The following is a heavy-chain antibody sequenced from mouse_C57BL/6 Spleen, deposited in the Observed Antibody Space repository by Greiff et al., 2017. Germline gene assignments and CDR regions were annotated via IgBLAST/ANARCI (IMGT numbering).Heavy chain of an antibody. Sequence: DVQLQESGPGLVKPSQSLSLTCSVTGYSITSGYYWNWIRQFPGNKLEWMGYIRYDGSNNYNPPLKNPTSFPRDTSTNPFFLKLHSVTTEDTATYDCARWGDDDASYGYFDVWGTGTTVTVSS. J-gene: IGHJ1*03. CDR3: ARWGDDDASYGYFDV. V-gene: IGHV3-6*01. CDR1: GYSITSGYY. CDR2: IRYDGSN. D-gene: IGHD2-4*01.